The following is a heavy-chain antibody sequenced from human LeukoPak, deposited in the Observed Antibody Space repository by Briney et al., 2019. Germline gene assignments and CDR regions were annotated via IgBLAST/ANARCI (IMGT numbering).Heavy chain of an antibody. CDR1: GFTFSSYS. CDR3: ASLGYDSSGQSLRGDGMDV. D-gene: IGHD3-22*01. CDR2: ISSSSSYI. Sequence: GGSLRLSCAASGFTFSSYSMTWVRQAPGKGLEWVSSISSSSSYIYYADSVKGRFTISRDNAKNSLYLQMNSLRAEDTAVYYCASLGYDSSGQSLRGDGMDVWGQGTTVTVSS. V-gene: IGHV3-21*01. J-gene: IGHJ6*02.